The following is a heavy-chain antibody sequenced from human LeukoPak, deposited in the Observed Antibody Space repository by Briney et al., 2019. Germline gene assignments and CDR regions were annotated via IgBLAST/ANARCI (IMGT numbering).Heavy chain of an antibody. J-gene: IGHJ4*02. Sequence: GGSLRLSCAASGFTFSDYYMSWIRQAPGKGLEWVSYISSRGSTRYYADSVNGRFTISRDNAKNSQYLKLNSLRAEDTDVYYCARDPFVDWQLPGLDYWGQGTLVSVSS. CDR3: ARDPFVDWQLPGLDY. D-gene: IGHD3-9*01. CDR1: GFTFSDYY. V-gene: IGHV3-11*01. CDR2: ISSRGSTR.